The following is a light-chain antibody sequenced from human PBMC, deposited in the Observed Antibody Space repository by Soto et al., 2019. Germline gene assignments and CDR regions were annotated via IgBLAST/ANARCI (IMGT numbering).Light chain of an antibody. J-gene: IGKJ2*01. CDR1: QSLAYSDGNTY. Sequence: DVVMTQSPLSLPVTLGQPASISCRSSQSLAYSDGNTYLNWFQQRPGQSPRRLIYKVSNRDSGVPYRFSGSGSGTDFTLKISRLEAEDVGVYYCMQGTHWPPYTFGQGTKLEIK. V-gene: IGKV2-30*01. CDR3: MQGTHWPPYT. CDR2: KVS.